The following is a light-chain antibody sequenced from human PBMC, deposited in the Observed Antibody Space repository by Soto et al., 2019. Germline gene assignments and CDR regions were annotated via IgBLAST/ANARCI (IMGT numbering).Light chain of an antibody. CDR3: SSYTSSSTLV. CDR2: EVS. CDR1: SIDVGGYNY. Sequence: SALTQPASVSGSPGQSITSSGTGTSIDVGGYNYVSWYQQHPGKAPKLMIYEVSNRPSGVSNRFSGSKSGNTASLTISGLQAEDEADYYCSSYTSSSTLVFGTGTKVTVL. J-gene: IGLJ1*01. V-gene: IGLV2-14*01.